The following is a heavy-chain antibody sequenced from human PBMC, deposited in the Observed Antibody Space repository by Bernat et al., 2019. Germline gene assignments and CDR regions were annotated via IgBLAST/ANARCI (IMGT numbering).Heavy chain of an antibody. Sequence: QVQLVQSGAEVKKPGASVKVSCKASGYTFTSYAMHWVRQAPGQRLEWMGWINAGNGNTKYSQKFQGRVTITSDTSASTAYMELSSLRSEDTAVYYCAPTPHPEEGFDYWGQGTLVTVSS. CDR2: INAGNGNT. J-gene: IGHJ4*02. CDR1: GYTFTSYA. V-gene: IGHV1-3*01. CDR3: APTPHPEEGFDY.